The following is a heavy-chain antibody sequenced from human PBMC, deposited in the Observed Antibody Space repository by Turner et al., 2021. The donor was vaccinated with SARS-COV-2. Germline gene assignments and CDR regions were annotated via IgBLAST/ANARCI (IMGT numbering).Heavy chain of an antibody. Sequence: EVQLVESGGGLVQPGGSLRLSCAASGFTFSHSDMNWVHQAPGKGLEWVSGVSWNGSRTHYADSVKGRFIISRDNSRNTLYLQTNSLRTRGYTYDAVADYWGQGTLVTVSS. V-gene: IGHV3-35*01. CDR3: ADY. CDR2: VSWNGSRT. D-gene: IGHD5-18*01. CDR1: GFTFSHSD. J-gene: IGHJ4*02.